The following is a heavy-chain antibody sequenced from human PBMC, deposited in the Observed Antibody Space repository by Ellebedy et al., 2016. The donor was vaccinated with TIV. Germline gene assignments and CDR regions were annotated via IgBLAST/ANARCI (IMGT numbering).Heavy chain of an antibody. CDR2: IIPIFGTA. CDR3: ARSSIVGATVLGY. V-gene: IGHV1-69*13. Sequence: SVKVSXKASGGTFSSYAISWVRQAPGQGLEWMGGIIPIFGTANYAQKFQGRVTITADESTSTAYMELSSLRSEDTAVYYCARSSIVGATVLGYWGQGTLVTVSS. CDR1: GGTFSSYA. J-gene: IGHJ4*02. D-gene: IGHD1-26*01.